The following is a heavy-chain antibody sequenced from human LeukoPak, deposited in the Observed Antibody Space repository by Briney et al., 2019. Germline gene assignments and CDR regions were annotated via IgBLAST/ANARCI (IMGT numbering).Heavy chain of an antibody. CDR2: IYYSGST. Sequence: SETLSLTCTVSGGSISSSSYYWGWIRQPPGKGLEWIGSIYYSGSTYYNPSLKSRVTISVDTSKNQFSLKPSSVTAADTAVYYCARHRKGLWELNLLFDYWGQGTLVTVSS. J-gene: IGHJ4*02. CDR1: GGSISSSSYY. D-gene: IGHD1-26*01. V-gene: IGHV4-39*01. CDR3: ARHRKGLWELNLLFDY.